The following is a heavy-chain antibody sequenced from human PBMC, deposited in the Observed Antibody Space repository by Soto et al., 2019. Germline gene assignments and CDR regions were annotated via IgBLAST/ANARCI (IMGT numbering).Heavy chain of an antibody. J-gene: IGHJ6*02. CDR3: ARALEGLLYDSYYYYGMDV. Sequence: GGSLRLSCAASGFIFNEYGMHWVRQAPGKGLEWVAVIWYDGSNKYYADSVKGRFTISRDNSKNTLYLQMNSLRAEDTAVYYCARALEGLLYDSYYYYGMDVWGQGTTVTVSS. CDR1: GFIFNEYG. V-gene: IGHV3-30*19. CDR2: IWYDGSNK. D-gene: IGHD3-3*01.